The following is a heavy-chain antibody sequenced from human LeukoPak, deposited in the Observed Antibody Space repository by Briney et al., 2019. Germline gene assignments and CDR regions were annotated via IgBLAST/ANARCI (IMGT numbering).Heavy chain of an antibody. CDR2: KYYSGST. CDR3: ARHRFAWYDFDI. Sequence: SGTLSLTCTVSGASISSYYWSWIRQPPGKGLEWIAYKYYSGSTDSNPSLKSRVSISVDTSKNQFSLKLSSVTAADTAIYYCARHRFAWYDFDIWGQGTMVTVSS. CDR1: GASISSYY. J-gene: IGHJ3*02. D-gene: IGHD3-9*01. V-gene: IGHV4-59*08.